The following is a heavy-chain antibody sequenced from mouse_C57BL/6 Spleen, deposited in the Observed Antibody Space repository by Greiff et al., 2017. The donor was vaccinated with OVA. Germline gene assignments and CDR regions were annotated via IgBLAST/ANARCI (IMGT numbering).Heavy chain of an antibody. V-gene: IGHV1-55*01. Sequence: VQLQQPGAELVKPGASVKMSCKASGYTFTSYWITWVKQSPGQGLEWIGDIYPGSGGTNYNEKFKSKATLTVEPSSSTAYMQLSSLTSEDSAVYYCAHYYSNCESAMGYWGQGASVTVSS. J-gene: IGHJ4*01. CDR2: IYPGSGGT. D-gene: IGHD2-5*01. CDR1: GYTFTSYW. CDR3: AHYYSNCESAMGY.